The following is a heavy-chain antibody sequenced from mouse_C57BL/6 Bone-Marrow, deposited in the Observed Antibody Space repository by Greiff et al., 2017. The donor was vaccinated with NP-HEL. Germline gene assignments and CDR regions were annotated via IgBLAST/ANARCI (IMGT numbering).Heavy chain of an antibody. J-gene: IGHJ4*01. CDR1: GFTFSSYA. CDR2: ISRGGDYI. Sequence: EVMLVESGEGLVKPGGSLKLSCAASGFTFSSYAMSWVRQTPEKRLEWVGYISRGGDYIYYADTVKGRFTITRDTARNTLYLQMSSLKSEDTAMYYSTRDNGNHYYAMDYWGQGTSVTVSS. D-gene: IGHD2-1*01. CDR3: TRDNGNHYYAMDY. V-gene: IGHV5-9-1*02.